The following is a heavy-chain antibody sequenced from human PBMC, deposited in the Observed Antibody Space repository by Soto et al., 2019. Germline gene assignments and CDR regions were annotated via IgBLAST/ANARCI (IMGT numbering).Heavy chain of an antibody. D-gene: IGHD6-13*01. Sequence: SETLSLTCAVYGGSFSGYYWSWIRQPPGKGLEWIGEINHSGSTNYNPSLKSRVTISVDTSKNQFSLKLSSVTAADTAVYYCARVKAAAGIRLLRFDPWGQGTLVTVSS. CDR2: INHSGST. V-gene: IGHV4-34*01. CDR1: GGSFSGYY. J-gene: IGHJ5*02. CDR3: ARVKAAAGIRLLRFDP.